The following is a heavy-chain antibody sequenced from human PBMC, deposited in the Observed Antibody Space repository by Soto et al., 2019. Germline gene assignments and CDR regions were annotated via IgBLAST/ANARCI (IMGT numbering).Heavy chain of an antibody. CDR1: GGSISSHY. J-gene: IGHJ4*02. CDR2: IYYSGST. D-gene: IGHD6-19*01. CDR3: ARHIAVGSFDY. V-gene: IGHV4-59*08. Sequence: QVQLQESGPGLVKPSETLSLTCTVSGGSISSHYWSWIRQPPGKGLEWIGYIYYSGSTNYNPSLKSRVTISVDTSKNQFSLKLSSVTAADTAVYYCARHIAVGSFDYWGQGTLVTVSS.